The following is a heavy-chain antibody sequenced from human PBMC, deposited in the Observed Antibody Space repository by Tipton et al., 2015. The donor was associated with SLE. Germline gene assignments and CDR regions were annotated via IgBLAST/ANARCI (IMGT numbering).Heavy chain of an antibody. Sequence: TLSLTCTVSGGSIRGTSYYWSWIRQPAGKGLEWIGRIYTNGKTSYNPSLENRVSISLDTSKNHLFLQLSSVTAADTAGYYCAGSGKTDAYDVWGQGTVVTVSS. V-gene: IGHV4-61*02. J-gene: IGHJ3*01. CDR1: GGSIRGTSYY. D-gene: IGHD3-10*01. CDR2: IYTNGKT. CDR3: AGSGKTDAYDV.